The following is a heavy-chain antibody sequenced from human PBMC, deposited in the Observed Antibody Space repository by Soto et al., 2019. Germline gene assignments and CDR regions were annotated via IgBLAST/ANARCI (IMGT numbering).Heavy chain of an antibody. CDR2: MNSDGSTT. Sequence: PGGSLRLSCAASGFTFGNYWMHWVRQAPGKGLEWVSRMNSDGSTTNYADSVKGRFTVSRDNARNTLHLQMTSLRAEDTAVYYCATAEVDYWGPGTLFTVSS. CDR1: GFTFGNYW. V-gene: IGHV3-74*01. J-gene: IGHJ4*02. CDR3: ATAEVDY.